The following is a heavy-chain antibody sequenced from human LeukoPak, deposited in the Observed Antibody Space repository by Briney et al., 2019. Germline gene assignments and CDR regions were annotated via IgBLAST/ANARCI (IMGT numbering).Heavy chain of an antibody. J-gene: IGHJ6*02. D-gene: IGHD2-2*02. V-gene: IGHV3-30-3*01. CDR3: ARVGYCSSTSCYTTQYYYYGMDV. Sequence: GGSLRLSCAASGFTFSSYAMHWVRQAPGKGLEWVAVISYDGSNKYYADSVKGRFTIPRDNSKNTLYLQMNSLRAEDTAVYYCARVGYCSSTSCYTTQYYYYGMDVWGQGTTVTVSS. CDR1: GFTFSSYA. CDR2: ISYDGSNK.